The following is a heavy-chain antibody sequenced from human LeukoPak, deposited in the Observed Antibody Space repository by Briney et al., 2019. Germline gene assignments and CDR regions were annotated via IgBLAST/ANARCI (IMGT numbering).Heavy chain of an antibody. V-gene: IGHV1-8*01. D-gene: IGHD3-22*01. Sequence: GASVKVPCKASGYTFTSYDINWVRQATGQGLEWMGWMNPNSGNTGYAQKFQGRVTMTGNTSISTAYMELSSLRSEDTAVYYCARMSYYDSSGDNWFDPWGQGTLVTVSS. J-gene: IGHJ5*02. CDR2: MNPNSGNT. CDR3: ARMSYYDSSGDNWFDP. CDR1: GYTFTSYD.